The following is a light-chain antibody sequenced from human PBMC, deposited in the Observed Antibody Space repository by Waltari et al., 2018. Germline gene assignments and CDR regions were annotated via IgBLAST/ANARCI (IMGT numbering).Light chain of an antibody. CDR1: RSDVGGYNY. V-gene: IGLV2-11*01. Sequence: QAALTQPRPVSGSPGQSVPISCTGTRSDVGGYNYVSWYQQHPGKAPKLRIYDVSKRPPGVPDRFSGSKSGNTASLTISGLQAEDEADYYCCSYAGSYTVVFGGGTKLTVL. J-gene: IGLJ2*01. CDR3: CSYAGSYTVV. CDR2: DVS.